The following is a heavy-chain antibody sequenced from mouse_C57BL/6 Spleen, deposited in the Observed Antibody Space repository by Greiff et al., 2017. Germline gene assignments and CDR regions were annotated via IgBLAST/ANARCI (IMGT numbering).Heavy chain of an antibody. Sequence: EVQLQQSGPELVKPGASVKISCKASGYSFTGYYMNWVKQSPEKSLEWIGEINPSTGGTTYNQKFKAKATLTVDKSSSTAYMQLKSLTSEDSAVYYCARSSNFLFAYWGQGTLVTVSA. D-gene: IGHD2-5*01. CDR3: ARSSNFLFAY. CDR2: INPSTGGT. V-gene: IGHV1-42*01. J-gene: IGHJ3*01. CDR1: GYSFTGYY.